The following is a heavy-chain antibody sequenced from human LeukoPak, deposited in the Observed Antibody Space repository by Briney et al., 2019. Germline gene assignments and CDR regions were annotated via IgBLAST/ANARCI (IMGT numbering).Heavy chain of an antibody. CDR3: ARVSHAYYYDSSGYHHFDY. CDR1: GYTFTGYY. D-gene: IGHD3-22*01. Sequence: GASVKVSCKASGYTFTGYYMHWVRQAPGQGPEWMGRINPNSGGTNYAQKFQGRVTMTRDTSISTAYMELSRLRSDDTAVYYCARVSHAYYYDSSGYHHFDYWGQGILVTVSS. CDR2: INPNSGGT. J-gene: IGHJ4*02. V-gene: IGHV1-2*06.